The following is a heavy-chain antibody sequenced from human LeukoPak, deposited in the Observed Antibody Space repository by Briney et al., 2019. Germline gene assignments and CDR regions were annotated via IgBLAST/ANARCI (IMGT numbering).Heavy chain of an antibody. CDR3: ARGTGEDIVVVPDNNWFDP. CDR2: IYYSGST. CDR1: GGSLSSGGYY. J-gene: IGHJ5*02. Sequence: SQTLSLTCTVSGGSLSSGGYYWSWLRQHPGKGLEWIGYIYYSGSTYYNPSLKSRVTISVDTSKNQFSLKLSSVTAADTAVYYCARGTGEDIVVVPDNNWFDPWGQGTLVTVSS. V-gene: IGHV4-31*03. D-gene: IGHD2-2*01.